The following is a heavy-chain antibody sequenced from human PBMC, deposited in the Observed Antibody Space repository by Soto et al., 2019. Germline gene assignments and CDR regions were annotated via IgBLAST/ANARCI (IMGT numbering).Heavy chain of an antibody. CDR1: GYTFTGHY. Sequence: ASVKVSCKASGYTFTGHYIHWVRQAPEQGPEWMGEIGPESGATRYAQRFQGRVTMTRDMSITTVYMEWNNLSPDDTAVYYCGRGRSGQIVVFYWGQGTPVTVSS. CDR3: GRGRSGQIVVFY. D-gene: IGHD1-26*01. J-gene: IGHJ4*02. CDR2: IGPESGAT. V-gene: IGHV1-2*02.